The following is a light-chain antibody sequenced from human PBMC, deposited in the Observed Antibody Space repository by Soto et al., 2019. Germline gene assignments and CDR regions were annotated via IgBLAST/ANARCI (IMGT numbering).Light chain of an antibody. CDR2: DTS. Sequence: EIVLRQSPGTLSLSPGERATLSCRASQFLSSYLAWYQQKPGQPPRLLIYDTSNRAAGVPARFSGSRSGTDFTLTISSLEPEDFAVYFCHQRNKFGQGTRLEI. V-gene: IGKV3-11*01. CDR3: HQRNK. J-gene: IGKJ5*01. CDR1: QFLSSY.